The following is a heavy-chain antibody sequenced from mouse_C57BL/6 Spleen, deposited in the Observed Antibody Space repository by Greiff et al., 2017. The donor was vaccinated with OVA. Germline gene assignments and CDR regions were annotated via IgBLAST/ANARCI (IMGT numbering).Heavy chain of an antibody. D-gene: IGHD2-4*01. Sequence: QVQLKQSGPELVKPGASVKISCKASGYAFSSSWMNWVKQRPGKGLEWIGRIYPGDGDTNYNGKFKGKATLTADKSSSTAYMQLSSLTSEDSAVYFCARDDYEERFAYWGQGTLVTVSA. CDR3: ARDDYEERFAY. CDR1: GYAFSSSW. CDR2: IYPGDGDT. J-gene: IGHJ3*01. V-gene: IGHV1-82*01.